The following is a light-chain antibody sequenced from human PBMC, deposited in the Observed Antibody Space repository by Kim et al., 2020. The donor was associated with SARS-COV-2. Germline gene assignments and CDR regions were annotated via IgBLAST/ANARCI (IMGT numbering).Light chain of an antibody. V-gene: IGKV3-20*01. CDR1: RSVSAYY. Sequence: PAEAATLSCPAGRSVSAYYFAWYQHTPHEAPLLLIYASCRRATILPGWISGSGCRTYFTLTMSRQAPDDFALYCCQQYSCSATFGPGTKVDIK. J-gene: IGKJ3*01. CDR2: ASC. CDR3: QQYSCSAT.